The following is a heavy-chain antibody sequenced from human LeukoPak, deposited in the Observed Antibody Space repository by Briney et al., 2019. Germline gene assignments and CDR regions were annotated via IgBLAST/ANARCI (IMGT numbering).Heavy chain of an antibody. J-gene: IGHJ4*02. CDR3: AKGQNGGSSGWRDYTDY. D-gene: IGHD6-19*01. CDR1: GFTFDDYA. V-gene: IGHV3-9*01. Sequence: GRSLRLSCAASGFTFDDYAMHWVRQAPGKGPEWVSGITWNSGSIGYADSVKGRFTISRDNAKNSLYLQMNSLRAEDTALYYCAKGQNGGSSGWRDYTDYWGQGTLVTVSS. CDR2: ITWNSGSI.